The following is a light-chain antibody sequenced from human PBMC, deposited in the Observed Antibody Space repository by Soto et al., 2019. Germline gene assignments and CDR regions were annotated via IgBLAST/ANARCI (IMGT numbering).Light chain of an antibody. CDR3: STYTTSRTLV. V-gene: IGLV2-14*01. CDR1: NSDVGGYEY. J-gene: IGLJ1*01. Sequence: QSALTQPASVSGSPGQSITISCTGTNSDVGGYEYVAWYQQHPGKVPKLMISEVRNRPSGASNRFSGSKSGNTAFLTISGLQAEDEADYYCSTYTTSRTLVFGSGTKVTV. CDR2: EVR.